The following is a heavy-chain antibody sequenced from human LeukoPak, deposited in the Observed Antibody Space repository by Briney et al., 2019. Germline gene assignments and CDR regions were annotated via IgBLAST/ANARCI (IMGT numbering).Heavy chain of an antibody. V-gene: IGHV4-59*01. Sequence: SETLSLTCSVSDGSINSYYWNWIRRPPGKGLEWIGYIYYNGNTNYSPSLKSRVTMSVDTSKNLFSLKVSTVTAADTAVYYCARGRSNYYGMDVWGQGTTVTVSS. CDR3: ARGRSNYYGMDV. D-gene: IGHD1-26*01. J-gene: IGHJ6*02. CDR1: DGSINSYY. CDR2: IYYNGNT.